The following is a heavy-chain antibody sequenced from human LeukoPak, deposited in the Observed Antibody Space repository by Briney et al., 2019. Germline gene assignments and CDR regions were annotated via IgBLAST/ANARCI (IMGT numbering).Heavy chain of an antibody. Sequence: GGSLRLSCAASGFTFSSYAMSWVRQAPGRGLEWVSGISGSGGSTYYADSVKGGCTISRDNSKNTLYLQMNSLRAEDTAVYYCAKSLYIYFHYCYFDYWGQGTLVTVSS. D-gene: IGHD3-9*01. CDR1: GFTFSSYA. V-gene: IGHV3-23*01. CDR2: ISGSGGST. CDR3: AKSLYIYFHYCYFDY. J-gene: IGHJ4*02.